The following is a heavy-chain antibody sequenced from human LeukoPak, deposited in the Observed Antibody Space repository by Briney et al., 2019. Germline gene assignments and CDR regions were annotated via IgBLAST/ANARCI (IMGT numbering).Heavy chain of an antibody. D-gene: IGHD6-19*01. CDR2: INQDGSAE. CDR3: VRDAGWYKLDY. Sequence: PGGSLRLSCAASGFTFSIFWMRWVRQAPGKGLERVASINQDGSAEYYVDSVEGRFTISRDNAKNSLFLQMNSLRAEDTAVYYCVRDAGWYKLDYWGQGTLVTVSS. CDR1: GFTFSIFW. V-gene: IGHV3-7*01. J-gene: IGHJ4*02.